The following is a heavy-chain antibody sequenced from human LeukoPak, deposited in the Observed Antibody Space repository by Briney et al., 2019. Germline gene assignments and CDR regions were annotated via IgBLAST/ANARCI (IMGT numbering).Heavy chain of an antibody. Sequence: GGSLRLSCAASGFTFSSYWMHWVRQAPGKGLEWVSTISDSGGRSYYADSVKGRFTISRDNSKNTLYLQMNSLRAEDTAVYYCAKLSDYWGQGTLVTVSS. J-gene: IGHJ4*02. V-gene: IGHV3-23*01. CDR2: ISDSGGRS. CDR3: AKLSDY. CDR1: GFTFSSYW.